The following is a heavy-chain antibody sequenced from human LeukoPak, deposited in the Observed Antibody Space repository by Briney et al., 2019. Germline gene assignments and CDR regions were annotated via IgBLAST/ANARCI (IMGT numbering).Heavy chain of an antibody. V-gene: IGHV4-59*01. CDR3: ARAGPVGATRGVLDY. J-gene: IGHJ4*02. D-gene: IGHD1-26*01. CDR1: GVSISSYY. Sequence: SETLSLTCTVSGVSISSYYWSWIRQPPGKGLEWIGYIYYSGSTNYNPSLKSRVTISVDTSKNQFSLKLSSVTAADTAVYYCARAGPVGATRGVLDYWGQGTLVTVSS. CDR2: IYYSGST.